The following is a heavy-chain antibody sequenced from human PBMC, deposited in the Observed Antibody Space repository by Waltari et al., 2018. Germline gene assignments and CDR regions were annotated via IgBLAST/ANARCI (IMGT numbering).Heavy chain of an antibody. CDR3: ARDTTVTPFDY. CDR1: GFTFRSYE. D-gene: IGHD4-17*01. Sequence: EVQLVESGGGLVQPGGSLILSCAASGFTFRSYEMNWSRQAPGKGLEWVSYISSSGSTIYYADSVKGRFTISRDNAKNSLYLQMNSLRAEDTAVYYCARDTTVTPFDYWGQGTLVTVSS. CDR2: ISSSGSTI. J-gene: IGHJ4*02. V-gene: IGHV3-48*03.